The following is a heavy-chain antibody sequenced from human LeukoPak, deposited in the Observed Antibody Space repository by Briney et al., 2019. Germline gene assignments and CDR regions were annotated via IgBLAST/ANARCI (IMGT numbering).Heavy chain of an antibody. J-gene: IGHJ4*02. Sequence: GNSLRLSCAASGFTFSHYAIHWVRQAPGKGLEWVAAISYDGSNKYYADSVKGRFTISRDNSKNTLYLQMNSLSPEDTALYYCARDWECFDYWGQGTLVTVSS. CDR3: ARDWECFDY. CDR2: ISYDGSNK. D-gene: IGHD1-26*01. V-gene: IGHV3-30*04. CDR1: GFTFSHYA.